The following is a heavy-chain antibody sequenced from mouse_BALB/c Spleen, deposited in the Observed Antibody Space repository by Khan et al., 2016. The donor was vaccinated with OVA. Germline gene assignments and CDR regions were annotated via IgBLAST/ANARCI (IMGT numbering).Heavy chain of an antibody. D-gene: IGHD3-2*02. CDR3: AREAGATYGMDY. J-gene: IGHJ4*01. CDR2: ILPGGGNS. Sequence: QVQLQQSGAELMKPGASVKISCKATGYTFSSYWIEWVKQRHGHGLEWIGEILPGGGNSIYNEKFKDRATFTADTSSSIAYMHLSSLTSEDSAVCYCAREAGATYGMDYWGQGTSVTVCS. CDR1: GYTFSSYW. V-gene: IGHV1-9*01.